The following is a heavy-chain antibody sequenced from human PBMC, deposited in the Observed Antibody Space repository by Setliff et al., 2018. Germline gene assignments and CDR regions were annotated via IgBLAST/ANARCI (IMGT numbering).Heavy chain of an antibody. CDR2: IGSSGSPT. V-gene: IGHV3-11*04. CDR3: VKGDSTPPHWYFDL. Sequence: LSLTCTVSGYSISSGYIWGWIRQPPGKGLEWVGNIGSSGSPTYYAESVKGRFALSRDNTNKSVNLEMNSLRVEDTAIYFCVKGDSTPPHWYFDLWGRGTPVTVSS. J-gene: IGHJ2*01. CDR1: GYSISSGYI.